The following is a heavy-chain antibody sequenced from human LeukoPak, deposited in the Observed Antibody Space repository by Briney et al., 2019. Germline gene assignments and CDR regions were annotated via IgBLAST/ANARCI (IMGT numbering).Heavy chain of an antibody. CDR1: GFTFSSYE. Sequence: GGSLTLSCAASGFTFSSYEMEWVRQAPGKGLEGVSYISSSGSTIYYADSVKGRFTISRDNARNSLYLQMNSLRAEDTAVYYCARDRCSSWYDGVYYWGQGNLVTVSS. CDR3: ARDRCSSWYDGVYY. CDR2: ISSSGSTI. D-gene: IGHD6-13*01. J-gene: IGHJ4*02. V-gene: IGHV3-48*03.